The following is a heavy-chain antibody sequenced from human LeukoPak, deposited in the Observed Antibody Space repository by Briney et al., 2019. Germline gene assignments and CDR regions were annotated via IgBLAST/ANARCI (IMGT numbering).Heavy chain of an antibody. CDR3: AKEPYSSGVFDP. V-gene: IGHV3-53*01. CDR1: GFAVSNNY. CDR2: IYSGGST. Sequence: PGGSLRLSCAASGFAVSNNYMSWVRQAPGKGLEWVSVIYSGGSTYYGDPVKGRFTISRDNSKNTLYLQMNSLRAEDTAIYYCAKEPYSSGVFDPWGQGTLVTVSS. J-gene: IGHJ5*02. D-gene: IGHD6-19*01.